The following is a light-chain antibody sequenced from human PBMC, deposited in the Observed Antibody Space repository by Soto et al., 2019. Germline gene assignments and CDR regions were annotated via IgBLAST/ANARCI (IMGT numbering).Light chain of an antibody. CDR2: WAS. CDR1: QSVTSSF. J-gene: IGKJ2*01. CDR3: QQYYPTPYT. V-gene: IGKV4-1*01. Sequence: EIVLTQSPGTLSLSPGERATLSCRASQSVTSSFLAWYQQKPGQPPTLLVSWASTRESGVPDRFSGSGSGTDFTLTISRLQAEDVAVYFCQQYYPTPYTFGQGTKLEI.